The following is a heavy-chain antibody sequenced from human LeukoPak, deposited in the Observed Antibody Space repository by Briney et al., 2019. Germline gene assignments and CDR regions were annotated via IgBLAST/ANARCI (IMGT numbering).Heavy chain of an antibody. V-gene: IGHV3-7*01. CDR2: IKQDGSEK. Sequence: GGSLRLSCAASGFTFSSYWMSWVRQAPGKGLEWVANIKQDGSEKYYVDSVKGRFTTSRDNAKNSLYLQMNSLRAEDTAVYYCAREGGFYGDYGGAFDIWGQGTMVTVSS. CDR1: GFTFSSYW. D-gene: IGHD4-17*01. J-gene: IGHJ3*02. CDR3: AREGGFYGDYGGAFDI.